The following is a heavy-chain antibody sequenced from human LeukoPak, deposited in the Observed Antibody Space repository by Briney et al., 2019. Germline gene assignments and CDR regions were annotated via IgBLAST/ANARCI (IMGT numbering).Heavy chain of an antibody. CDR2: ISGSGGST. V-gene: IGHV3-23*01. Sequence: PGGSLRLSCTASGFTFSSYAMSWVRQAPGKGLEWVSAISGSGGSTYYADSVKGRFTISRDNSKNTLYLQMNSLRAEDTAVYYCAKDPDYYDSSGYYRNDAFDIWGQGTMVTVSS. D-gene: IGHD3-22*01. J-gene: IGHJ3*02. CDR3: AKDPDYYDSSGYYRNDAFDI. CDR1: GFTFSSYA.